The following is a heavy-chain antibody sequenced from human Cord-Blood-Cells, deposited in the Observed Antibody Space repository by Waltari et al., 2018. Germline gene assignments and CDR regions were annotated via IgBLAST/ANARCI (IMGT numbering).Heavy chain of an antibody. D-gene: IGHD3-9*01. J-gene: IGHJ4*02. CDR1: GGSFSGYY. CDR2: INHSGST. V-gene: IGHV4-34*01. Sequence: QVQLQQWGAGLLKPPENLSLTCTVYGGSFSGYYWSWIRQPPGKGLEWIGEINHSGSTNYNPSLKSRVTISVDTSKNQFSLKLSSVTAADTAVYYCARSYDILTGYYFDYWGQGTLVTVSS. CDR3: ARSYDILTGYYFDY.